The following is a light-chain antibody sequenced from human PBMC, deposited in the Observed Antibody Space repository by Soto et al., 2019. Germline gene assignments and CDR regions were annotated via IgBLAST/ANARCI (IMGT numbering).Light chain of an antibody. J-gene: IGLJ1*01. CDR2: EVS. Sequence: QSVLTQPASVSGSPGQSITISCTGTSSDVGSYNLVSWYQQHPGKAHKLMIYEVSKRPSGVSNHFSGSKSGNTASLTISGLQAEDEADYYCCSYAGSSTFAYVFGTGTKVTVL. CDR3: CSYAGSSTFAYV. V-gene: IGLV2-23*02. CDR1: SSDVGSYNL.